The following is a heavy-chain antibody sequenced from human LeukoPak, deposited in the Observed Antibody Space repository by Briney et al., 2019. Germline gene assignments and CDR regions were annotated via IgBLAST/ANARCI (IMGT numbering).Heavy chain of an antibody. V-gene: IGHV1-69*04. CDR3: ARDGEMATIYFDY. CDR1: GGTFSSYA. Sequence: GSSVKVFCKASGGTFSSYAISWVRQAPGQGLECMGTIIPIVGIANYAQKFQGRVTITADKFTSTAYMELSSLRSEDTAVYYCARDGEMATIYFDYWGQGTLVTVSS. CDR2: IIPIVGIA. D-gene: IGHD5-24*01. J-gene: IGHJ4*02.